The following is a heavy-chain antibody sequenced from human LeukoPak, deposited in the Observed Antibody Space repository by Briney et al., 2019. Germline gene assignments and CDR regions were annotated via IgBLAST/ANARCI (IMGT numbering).Heavy chain of an antibody. V-gene: IGHV3-15*01. Sequence: PGGSLRLSCAASGFTFSNAWMSWVPQAPGKGLEWVGRIKSKTDGGTTDYAAPVKGRFTISRDDSKNTLFLQMNSLKTEDTAVYYCTTETVNMARGVNDYWGQGTLVTVSS. J-gene: IGHJ4*02. CDR3: TTETVNMARGVNDY. CDR2: IKSKTDGGTT. D-gene: IGHD3-10*01. CDR1: GFTFSNAW.